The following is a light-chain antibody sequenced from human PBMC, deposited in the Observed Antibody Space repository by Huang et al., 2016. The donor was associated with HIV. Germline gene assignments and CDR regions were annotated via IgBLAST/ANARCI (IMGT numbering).Light chain of an antibody. CDR1: QSVSSD. V-gene: IGKV3-15*01. Sequence: EIVMTQSPATLSVSAGERATLSCWASQSVSSDLAWYQQKPGQAPSLLIHGASTRATGIPARFSGSGSGTEFTLTISNLQSEDFAVYYCQQYKNWPPLTFGGGTKVEIK. CDR3: QQYKNWPPLT. J-gene: IGKJ4*01. CDR2: GAS.